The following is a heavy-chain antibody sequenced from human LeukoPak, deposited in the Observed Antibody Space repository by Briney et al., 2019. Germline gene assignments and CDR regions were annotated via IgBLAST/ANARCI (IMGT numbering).Heavy chain of an antibody. Sequence: GGSLRLSCAASGFTFSSYSMNWLRQAPGKGLEWVSYISSSSSTIYYADSVKGRFTISRDNAKNSLYLQMNSLRAEDTAVYYCASEGHYDSSGYSTYYYYYGMDVWGQGTTVTVSS. CDR3: ASEGHYDSSGYSTYYYYYGMDV. D-gene: IGHD3-22*01. J-gene: IGHJ6*02. CDR1: GFTFSSYS. V-gene: IGHV3-48*04. CDR2: ISSSSSTI.